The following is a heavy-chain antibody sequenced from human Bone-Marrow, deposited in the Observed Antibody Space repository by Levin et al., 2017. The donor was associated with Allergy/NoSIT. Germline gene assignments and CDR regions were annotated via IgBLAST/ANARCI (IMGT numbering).Heavy chain of an antibody. J-gene: IGHJ4*02. CDR3: AKYSSDRYYFDY. D-gene: IGHD6-19*01. Sequence: LSLTCAASGFTFSSYAMSWVRQAPGKGLEWVSAISGSGGSTYYADSVKGRFTISRDNSKNTLYLQMNSLRAEDTAVYYCAKYSSDRYYFDYWGQGTLVTVSS. V-gene: IGHV3-23*01. CDR1: GFTFSSYA. CDR2: ISGSGGST.